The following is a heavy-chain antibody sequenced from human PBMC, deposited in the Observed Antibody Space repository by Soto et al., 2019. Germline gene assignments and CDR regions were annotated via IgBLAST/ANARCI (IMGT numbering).Heavy chain of an antibody. CDR2: IYYSVST. CDR3: VRGSSSSQFDY. V-gene: IGHV4-31*03. D-gene: IGHD6-6*01. J-gene: IGHJ4*02. Sequence: SETLSLTCTVSGGSINSGTYYWSWIRQHPGKGLEWIGYIYYSVSTYYNPSLRSRVTISSDSSKNHFSLRLSSVTAADTAVYYCVRGSSSSQFDYWGQGAPVTVSS. CDR1: GGSINSGTYY.